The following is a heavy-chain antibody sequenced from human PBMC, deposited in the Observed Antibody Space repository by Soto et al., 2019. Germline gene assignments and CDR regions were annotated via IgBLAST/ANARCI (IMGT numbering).Heavy chain of an antibody. CDR3: ARARYHPMVRGYRDY. D-gene: IGHD3-10*01. CDR2: IYYSGST. V-gene: IGHV4-59*01. J-gene: IGHJ4*02. Sequence: QVQLQESGPGLVKPSETLSLTCTVSGGSISSYYWSWIRQPPGKGLEWIGYIYYSGSTNYNPSLKSRVTISVDTSQNQFSLKLSSVTAADTAVYYCARARYHPMVRGYRDYWGQGTLVTVSS. CDR1: GGSISSYY.